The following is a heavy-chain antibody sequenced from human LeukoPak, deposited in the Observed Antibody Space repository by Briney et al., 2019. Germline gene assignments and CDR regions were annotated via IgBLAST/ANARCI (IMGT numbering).Heavy chain of an antibody. Sequence: GGSLRLSCAASGFTFTTNAMSWVRQAPGKGLEWVSAISGRTGATYYADSEKGRFTISRNNSKSTLYLQMDSLRAEDTAVYYCAKCGNSGCHLIDYWGQGTLVTVSS. J-gene: IGHJ4*02. V-gene: IGHV3-23*01. D-gene: IGHD5-12*01. CDR2: ISGRTGAT. CDR3: AKCGNSGCHLIDY. CDR1: GFTFTTNA.